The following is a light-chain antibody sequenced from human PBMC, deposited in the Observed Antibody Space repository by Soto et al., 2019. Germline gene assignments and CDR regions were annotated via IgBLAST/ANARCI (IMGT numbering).Light chain of an antibody. J-gene: IGLJ1*01. CDR2: EVN. CDR3: CSYAGSSTFV. Sequence: QSVLTQPASVSGSPGQSITVSCTGTSSDVGSHNLVSWYQQHPGKAPKLMIYEVNERPSGVSYRFSGSKSGNTASLTISGLQAEDEADYYCCSYAGSSTFVFGTGTKLTVL. CDR1: SSDVGSHNL. V-gene: IGLV2-23*02.